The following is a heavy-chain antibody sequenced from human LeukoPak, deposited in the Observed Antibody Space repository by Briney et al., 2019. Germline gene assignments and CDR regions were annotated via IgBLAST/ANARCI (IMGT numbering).Heavy chain of an antibody. CDR2: VNHSGYT. V-gene: IGHV4-34*01. D-gene: IGHD4-17*01. Sequence: SETLSLTCGVSGTSFTSYYWSWIRQTPGKGLEWIGEVNHSGYTNMNPSLKSRVTISVDTSKNQFSLMMTSVTAADTAVYFCARMTTGHDYWGQGILVTVSS. J-gene: IGHJ4*02. CDR1: GTSFTSYY. CDR3: ARMTTGHDY.